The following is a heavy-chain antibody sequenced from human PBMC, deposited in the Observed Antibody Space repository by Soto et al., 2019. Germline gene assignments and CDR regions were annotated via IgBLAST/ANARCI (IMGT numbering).Heavy chain of an antibody. J-gene: IGHJ4*02. CDR3: AKASGIYYTPFAY. V-gene: IGHV3-30*18. CDR2: ISDDGNKE. CDR1: GFTFRTYA. D-gene: IGHD1-26*01. Sequence: GGSLRLSCAASGFTFRTYAIHWVRQAPGKGLEWVAVISDDGNKEYYADSVKGRFTISRDNSKNTLYLQMNSLRAEDTAVYYCAKASGIYYTPFAYWGQGTLVTVSS.